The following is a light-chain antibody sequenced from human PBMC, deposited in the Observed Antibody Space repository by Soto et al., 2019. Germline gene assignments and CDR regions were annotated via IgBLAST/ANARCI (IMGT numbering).Light chain of an antibody. V-gene: IGKV1-27*01. J-gene: IGKJ4*01. CDR1: QDISNC. Sequence: DSQMTQSPSSLSASVGDRVTITCRTRQDISNCLAWYQQKPGKVPKLLIYAASTLQSGVPSRFSGGGSGTEFSLTISSLQPEDVSTYYFQKYNRAPHTFGGGTKVEIQ. CDR3: QKYNRAPHT. CDR2: AAS.